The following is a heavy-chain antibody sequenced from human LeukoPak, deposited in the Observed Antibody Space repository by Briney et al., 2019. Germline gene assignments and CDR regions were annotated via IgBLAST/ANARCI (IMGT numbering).Heavy chain of an antibody. CDR3: ARDQAAAYDAFDI. J-gene: IGHJ3*02. Sequence: ASVKVSCKASGGTFSSYAISWVRQAPGQGLEWMGGIIPIFGTANYAQKFQGRVTITTDESTSTAYMELSSLRSEDTAVYYCARDQAAAYDAFDIWGQGTMVTVSS. CDR1: GGTFSSYA. D-gene: IGHD6-25*01. CDR2: IIPIFGTA. V-gene: IGHV1-69*05.